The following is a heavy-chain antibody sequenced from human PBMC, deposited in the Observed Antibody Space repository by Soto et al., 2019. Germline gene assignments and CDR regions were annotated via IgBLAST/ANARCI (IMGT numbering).Heavy chain of an antibody. CDR2: SSNSSST. CDR1: GGTFSGYY. V-gene: IGHV4-34*01. D-gene: IGHD1-26*01. J-gene: IGHJ6*02. CDR3: ARGGGRYPIKYYYYYYCMDA. Sequence: PSETLSLTCAVYGGTFSGYYWSWIRQAPGKGLEWIEKSSNSSSTNYNPSLKRRVTISVDTSKNPFFLKLSSVTAADTAVYYCARGGGRYPIKYYYYYYCMDAWGQGTTVTVSS.